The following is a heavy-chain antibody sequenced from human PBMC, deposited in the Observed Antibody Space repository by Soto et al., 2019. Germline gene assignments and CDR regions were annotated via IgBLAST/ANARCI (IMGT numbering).Heavy chain of an antibody. J-gene: IGHJ6*03. CDR2: ISYDGSNK. CDR3: AKDDYYGSGSYSGSYYYYYMDV. CDR1: GFTFSSYG. Sequence: GGSLRLSCAASGFTFSSYGMHWVRQAPGKGLEWVAVISYDGSNKYYADSVKGRFTISRDNSKNTLYLQMNSLRAEDTAVYYCAKDDYYGSGSYSGSYYYYYMDVWGKGTTVTVSS. V-gene: IGHV3-30*18. D-gene: IGHD3-10*01.